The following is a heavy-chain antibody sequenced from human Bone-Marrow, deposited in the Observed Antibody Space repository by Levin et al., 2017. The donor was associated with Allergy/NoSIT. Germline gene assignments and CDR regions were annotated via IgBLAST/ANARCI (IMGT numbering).Heavy chain of an antibody. J-gene: IGHJ5*02. D-gene: IGHD5-12*01. Sequence: AASVKVSCKASGYSFTHYAIHWVRQAPGQRLEWMGWINPVNGNTKYSQNFQGRVTITKDTSASTVYVELSSLRSEDTAVYYCAREVIPRGSSRQWLPLDWFDTWGQGTLVTVSS. CDR3: AREVIPRGSSRQWLPLDWFDT. CDR2: INPVNGNT. V-gene: IGHV1-3*01. CDR1: GYSFTHYA.